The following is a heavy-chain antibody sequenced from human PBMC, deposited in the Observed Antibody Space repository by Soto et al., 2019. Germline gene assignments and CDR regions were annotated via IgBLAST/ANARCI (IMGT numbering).Heavy chain of an antibody. CDR1: GGSISSGGYY. J-gene: IGHJ4*02. Sequence: QVQLQESGPGLVEPSQTLSLTCTVSGGSISSGGYYCNWIRHLPGKGLEWIWYTYYSGNTYSIPSLNSRISLSVDTSKNQFSLKLKSVTAADTAVYYCATNSDVLTPFDDWGQGTLVTVSS. D-gene: IGHD3-9*01. CDR3: ATNSDVLTPFDD. CDR2: TYYSGNT. V-gene: IGHV4-31*03.